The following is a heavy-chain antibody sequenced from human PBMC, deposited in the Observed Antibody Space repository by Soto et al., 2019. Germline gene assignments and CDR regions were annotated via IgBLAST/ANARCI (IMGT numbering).Heavy chain of an antibody. CDR1: GGSFKSGSYS. D-gene: IGHD3-3*01. CDR2: VYHTGRT. CDR3: ARDFAYFDS. J-gene: IGHJ4*02. Sequence: QVQLQEPGPGLVKPSETLSLTCTVSGGSFKSGSYSWSWIRQPPGKGLEWIGSVYHTGRTSYNPSLQSRVSISMDTSKNQFSLNLDSVTAADTAVYFCARDFAYFDSWGQGTLVTVSS. V-gene: IGHV4-61*01.